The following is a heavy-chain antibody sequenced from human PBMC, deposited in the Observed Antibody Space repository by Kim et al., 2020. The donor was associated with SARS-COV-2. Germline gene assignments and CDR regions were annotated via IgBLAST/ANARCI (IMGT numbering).Heavy chain of an antibody. CDR3: ARWYCGGACSHYYFDY. CDR2: IIPMFGTT. Sequence: SVKVSCKAPGGIFSDYVISWVRQAPGQGLEWVGGIIPMFGTTNFAQKFQGRVTITADQSTSTSYMELSSLRSDDTAVYYCARWYCGGACSHYYFDYWGQGTLVTVSS. J-gene: IGHJ4*02. D-gene: IGHD2-21*02. CDR1: GGIFSDYV. V-gene: IGHV1-69*13.